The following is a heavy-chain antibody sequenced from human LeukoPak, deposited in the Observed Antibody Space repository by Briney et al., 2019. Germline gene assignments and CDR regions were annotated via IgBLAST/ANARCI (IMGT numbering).Heavy chain of an antibody. CDR3: AREGYYYGMDV. CDR2: IYYSGST. CDR1: GGSISSYY. Sequence: SETLSLTCTVSGGSISSYYWSWIRQPPGKGLEWIGYIYYSGSTNYNPSLKSRVTISVDTCKNQFSLKLSSVTAADTAVYYCAREGYYYGMDVWGQGTTVTVSS. J-gene: IGHJ6*02. V-gene: IGHV4-59*01.